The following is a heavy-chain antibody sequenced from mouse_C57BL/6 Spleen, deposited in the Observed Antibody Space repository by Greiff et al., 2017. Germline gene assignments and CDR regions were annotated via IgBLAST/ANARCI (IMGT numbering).Heavy chain of an antibody. CDR1: GFSLSTFGLG. CDR2: IWWDDDK. CDR3: ARIDYYYGSSYYFDY. J-gene: IGHJ2*01. D-gene: IGHD1-1*01. Sequence: QVTLKESGPGILQPSQTLSLTCSFSGFSLSTFGLGVGWIRQPSGKGLEWLAHIWWDDDKYYNPALKSRLTISKDTSKNQVFLKIANVDTADTATYYCARIDYYYGSSYYFDYWGQGTTLTVSS. V-gene: IGHV8-8*01.